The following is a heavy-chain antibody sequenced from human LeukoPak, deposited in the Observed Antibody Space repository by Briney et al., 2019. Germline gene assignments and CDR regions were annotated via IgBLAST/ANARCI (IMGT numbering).Heavy chain of an antibody. CDR1: GGSISSYY. Sequence: LSLTCTVSGGSISSYYWSWIRQPPGKGLEWVSYISSSGSTIYYADSVKGRFTISRDNAKNSLYLQMNSLRAEDTAVYYCARTYDSSGYYYVFDYWGQGTLVTVSS. D-gene: IGHD3-22*01. J-gene: IGHJ4*02. CDR3: ARTYDSSGYYYVFDY. CDR2: ISSSGSTI. V-gene: IGHV3-11*01.